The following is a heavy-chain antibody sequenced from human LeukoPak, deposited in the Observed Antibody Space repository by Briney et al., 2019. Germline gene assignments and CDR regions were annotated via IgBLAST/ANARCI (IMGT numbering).Heavy chain of an antibody. CDR3: ATGSGSFPLDY. Sequence: GGSLRLSCAASGFTFSSYAMHWVRQAPGKGLEWVAVISYDGSNKYYADSVKGRFTISRDNSKNTLYLQMNSLRAEDTAVYYCATGSGSFPLDYWGQGTLVTVSS. V-gene: IGHV3-30*14. J-gene: IGHJ4*02. CDR2: ISYDGSNK. CDR1: GFTFSSYA. D-gene: IGHD1-26*01.